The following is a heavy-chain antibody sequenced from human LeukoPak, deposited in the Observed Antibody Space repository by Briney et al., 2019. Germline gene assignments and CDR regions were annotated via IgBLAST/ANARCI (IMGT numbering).Heavy chain of an antibody. CDR1: GFIVSSNY. Sequence: GGSLRLSCAASGFIVSSNYMSWVRQAPGKGLEWVSVIYSGGSTYYADSVKGRFTISRDTSKNTLYVQMNSLRPEDTAVYYCARDLSSQYSSWYNWGQGTLVTVSS. CDR3: ARDLSSQYSSWYN. D-gene: IGHD6-13*01. CDR2: IYSGGST. V-gene: IGHV3-53*05. J-gene: IGHJ4*02.